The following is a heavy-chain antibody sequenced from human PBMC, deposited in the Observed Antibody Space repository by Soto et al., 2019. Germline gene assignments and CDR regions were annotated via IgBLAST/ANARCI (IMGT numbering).Heavy chain of an antibody. CDR3: ARENYFDY. CDR2: IKPDGSDK. J-gene: IGHJ4*02. Sequence: EVHLVESGGGLVQPGGSLRLSCAASGFTFHNYWMGWVRQTPDKGLEWVANIKPDGSDKYYVDSVKGRFTISRDNAKNSLYLQKNSLRAEDTAVYYCARENYFDYWGQGTLVTVSS. V-gene: IGHV3-7*01. CDR1: GFTFHNYW.